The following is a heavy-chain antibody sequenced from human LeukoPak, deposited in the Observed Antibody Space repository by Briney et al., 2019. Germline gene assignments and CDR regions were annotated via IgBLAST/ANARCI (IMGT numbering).Heavy chain of an antibody. D-gene: IGHD3-10*01. Sequence: GASVKVSCKASGGTFSSYAISWVRQAPGQGLEWMGGVIPIFGTANYAQKFQGRVTITTDESTSTAYMELSSLRSEDTAVYYCARDFGTGHYYYYMDVWGKGTTVTVSS. CDR3: ARDFGTGHYYYYMDV. V-gene: IGHV1-69*05. J-gene: IGHJ6*03. CDR2: VIPIFGTA. CDR1: GGTFSSYA.